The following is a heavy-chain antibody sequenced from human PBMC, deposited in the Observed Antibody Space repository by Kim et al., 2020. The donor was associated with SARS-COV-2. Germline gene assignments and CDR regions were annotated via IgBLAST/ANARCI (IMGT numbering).Heavy chain of an antibody. CDR2: IIPIFGTA. D-gene: IGHD6-13*01. CDR3: ARSGDGGSSWLERDY. J-gene: IGHJ4*02. V-gene: IGHV1-69*13. CDR1: GGTFSSYA. Sequence: SVKVSCKASGGTFSSYAISWVRQAPGQGLEWMGGIIPIFGTANYAQKFQGRVTITADESTSTAYMELSSLRSEDTAVYYCARSGDGGSSWLERDYWGQGTLVTVSS.